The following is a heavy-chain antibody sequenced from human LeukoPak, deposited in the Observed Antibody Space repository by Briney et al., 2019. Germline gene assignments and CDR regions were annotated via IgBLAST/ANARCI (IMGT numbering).Heavy chain of an antibody. CDR3: TRGSGSYYRRGYFDY. V-gene: IGHV3-49*04. CDR1: GFTFGDYA. J-gene: IGHJ4*02. D-gene: IGHD3-10*01. Sequence: GRSLRLSCTASGFTFGDYAMSWVRQAPGKGLEWVGFIRSKAYGGTTEYAASVKGRFTISRDDSKSIAYLQMNSLKTEDTAVYYCTRGSGSYYRRGYFDYWGQGTLVTVSS. CDR2: IRSKAYGGTT.